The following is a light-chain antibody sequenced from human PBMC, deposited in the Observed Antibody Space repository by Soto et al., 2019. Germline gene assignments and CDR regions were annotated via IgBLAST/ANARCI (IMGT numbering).Light chain of an antibody. J-gene: IGKJ4*01. V-gene: IGKV3-20*01. CDR1: HSVTSTY. CDR3: QQYSSSPLT. CDR2: GAS. Sequence: EIVLTQSPGTLSLSPGERATLSCRASHSVTSTYLAWYQQKPGQSPRLLIYGASSRATGIPDRFSGSGSGTDFTLTISRLEPEDFAVYYGQQYSSSPLTFGGGTKVEIK.